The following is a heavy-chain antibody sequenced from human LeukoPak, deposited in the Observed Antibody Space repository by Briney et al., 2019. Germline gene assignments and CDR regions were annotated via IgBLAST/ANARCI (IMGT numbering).Heavy chain of an antibody. V-gene: IGHV3-23*01. CDR1: GFTFSTYA. Sequence: GGSLRPSCAASGFTFSTYAMNWVRQAPGKGLEWVSAISTSSGSTYYADSVKGRFTISRDDSKNTLYLQVNSLRAEDTAIYYCAKDSSGWFYYFDYWGQGTLVTVSS. D-gene: IGHD6-19*01. J-gene: IGHJ4*02. CDR3: AKDSSGWFYYFDY. CDR2: ISTSSGST.